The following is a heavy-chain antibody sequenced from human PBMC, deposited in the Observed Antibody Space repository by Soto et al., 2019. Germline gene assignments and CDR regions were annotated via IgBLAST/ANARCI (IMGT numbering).Heavy chain of an antibody. J-gene: IGHJ6*02. CDR3: ARSIAAAGRPYYYYYIMDA. V-gene: IGHV3-30-3*01. CDR1: GFTFSNYA. CDR2: TPYDGNNK. Sequence: GASLRLSCAACGFTFSNYAMHWVRQAPSTGLEWVAVTPYDGNNKYSADSVKVRFTISRDNSKNTLYLQMNSLRAEDTAVYYCARSIAAAGRPYYYYYIMDAWGQGTTVTSP. D-gene: IGHD6-13*01.